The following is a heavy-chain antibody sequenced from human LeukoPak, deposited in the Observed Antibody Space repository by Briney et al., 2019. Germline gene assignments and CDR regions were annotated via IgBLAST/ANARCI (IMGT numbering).Heavy chain of an antibody. CDR2: IYYSGST. CDR3: AIIANVEMAIVNFYY. Sequence: SETLSLTPTASGGSICIGTYYCGCLRQPPGKGLEWIGTIYYSGSTFYNPSLKSRVTISLDTSKNQFSLKLTSVTAVDTAVYYCAIIANVEMAIVNFYYWGQGGILSVSS. CDR1: GGSICIGTYY. D-gene: IGHD5-24*01. V-gene: IGHV4-39*01. J-gene: IGHJ4*02.